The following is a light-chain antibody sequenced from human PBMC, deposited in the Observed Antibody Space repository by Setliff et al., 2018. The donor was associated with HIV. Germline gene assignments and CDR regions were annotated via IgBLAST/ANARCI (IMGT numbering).Light chain of an antibody. CDR2: DVS. J-gene: IGLJ1*01. CDR3: SSYAGSSTQV. V-gene: IGLV2-14*03. CDR1: SGDVGGYNF. Sequence: SALTQPASVSGSPGQSITISCTGTSGDVGGYNFVSWYQQHPGKAPKLMIYDVSNRPSGVSNRFSGSKSGNTASLTISGLQAEDEADYYCSSYAGSSTQVLGTGTKVTVL.